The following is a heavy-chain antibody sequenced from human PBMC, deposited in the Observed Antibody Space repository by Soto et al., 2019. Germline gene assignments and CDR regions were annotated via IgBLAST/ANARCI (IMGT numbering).Heavy chain of an antibody. CDR1: GFIFSAYW. V-gene: IGHV3-7*01. J-gene: IGHJ2*01. CDR2: INPDGSEK. Sequence: EVQLVESGGGLVQPGGSLRLSCAAAGFIFSAYWMTWVRQAPGKWLEWVANINPDGSEKYYVDSVKGRFTISRDNVKNALFLQVNNLRAEYTALYYCVRARIDVWGRGTLVTVSS. CDR3: VRARIDV.